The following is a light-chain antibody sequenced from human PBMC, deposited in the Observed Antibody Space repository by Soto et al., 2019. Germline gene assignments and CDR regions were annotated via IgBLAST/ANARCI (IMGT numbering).Light chain of an antibody. CDR1: RSNIGNNY. CDR2: NHN. CDR3: AAWDDSLSGGV. Sequence: QPVLTQPPSASGTPGQRVTISCSGSRSNIGNNYVYWYHQLPGTAPKLLIYNHNQRPSGVPDRFSGSKSGTSAYLVIRGLRSEDEADYYCAAWDDSLSGGVFGGGTKLTVL. V-gene: IGLV1-47*02. J-gene: IGLJ3*02.